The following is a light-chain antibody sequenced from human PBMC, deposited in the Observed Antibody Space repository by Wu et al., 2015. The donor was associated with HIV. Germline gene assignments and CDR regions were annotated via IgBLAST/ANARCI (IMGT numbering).Light chain of an antibody. V-gene: IGKV3-11*01. CDR2: DAS. J-gene: IGKJ4*01. CDR1: QSVASF. Sequence: EIVLTQFPATLSLSPGERATLSCRASQSVASFFAWYQQKPGQAPRLLIYDASNRATGIPARFSGSGSGTDFTLTISSLEPEDFAVYYCQQRRYWPLTFGGGTKVEIK. CDR3: QQRRYWPLT.